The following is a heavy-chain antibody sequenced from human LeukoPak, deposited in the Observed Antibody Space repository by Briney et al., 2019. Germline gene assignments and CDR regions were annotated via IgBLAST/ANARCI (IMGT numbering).Heavy chain of an antibody. CDR2: INPNSGGT. Sequence: ASVKVSCKASGYTFTGYYIHWVRQAPGQGLEWMGWINPNSGGTNNAQKFQGRVTMTRDTSISTAYMELSRLRSDDTAVYYCARYAAAASDYWGQGTLVTVSS. D-gene: IGHD6-25*01. CDR1: GYTFTGYY. V-gene: IGHV1-2*02. CDR3: ARYAAAASDY. J-gene: IGHJ4*02.